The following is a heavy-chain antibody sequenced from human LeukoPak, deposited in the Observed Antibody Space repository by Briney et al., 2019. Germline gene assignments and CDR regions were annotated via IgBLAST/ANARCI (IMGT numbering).Heavy chain of an antibody. CDR1: GGPISSYY. Sequence: SETLSLTCTFSGGPISSYYWSWIRQPPGKGLEWIGYISYSGSTKYNPSFKSRVTISVDTSKNQFSLKLSSVTAADTAVYYCASESAAGIFDYWGQGTLVTVSS. D-gene: IGHD6-13*01. CDR2: ISYSGST. CDR3: ASESAAGIFDY. V-gene: IGHV4-59*01. J-gene: IGHJ4*02.